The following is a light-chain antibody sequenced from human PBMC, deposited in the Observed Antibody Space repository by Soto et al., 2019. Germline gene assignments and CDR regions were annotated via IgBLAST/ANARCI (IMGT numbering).Light chain of an antibody. CDR3: GTWDSSLSAGV. J-gene: IGLJ3*02. V-gene: IGLV1-51*02. CDR2: ENN. Sequence: QSVLTQPPSVSAAPGQTVTISCSGSSSNIGNNYVSWFQQLPGTAPKLLIYENNNRPPGIPDRFSGSKSGTSATLGITGLQTGDEADYYCGTWDSSLSAGVFGGGTKLTVL. CDR1: SSNIGNNY.